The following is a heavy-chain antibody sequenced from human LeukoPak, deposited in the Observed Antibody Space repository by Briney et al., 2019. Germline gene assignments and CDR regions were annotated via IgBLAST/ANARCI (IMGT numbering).Heavy chain of an antibody. D-gene: IGHD2-21*02. CDR2: IDSAGSRT. CDR3: ARDLCSGDCPDY. J-gene: IGHJ4*02. V-gene: IGHV3-74*01. CDR1: GFTFSSYW. Sequence: GGSLRLSCAASGFTFSSYWMHWVRQAPGKGLVWVSRIDSAGSRTSYADSVKGRFTISRDNAKNTLYLQMNSLRAEDTAVYYCARDLCSGDCPDYWGQGTQVTVSS.